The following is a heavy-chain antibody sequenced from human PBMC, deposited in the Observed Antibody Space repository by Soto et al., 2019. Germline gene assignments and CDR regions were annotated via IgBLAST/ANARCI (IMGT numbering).Heavy chain of an antibody. Sequence: PGGSLRLSCSVSGFTFSTYSMNWVRQAPGKGLEWVSYIRSSDRTIYYADSVKGRFTISSDNAKNSLYLQMNSLRAEDTAVYYCARDSAFSFDYWGQGALVTVSS. J-gene: IGHJ4*02. CDR2: IRSSDRTI. CDR3: ARDSAFSFDY. CDR1: GFTFSTYS. V-gene: IGHV3-48*01.